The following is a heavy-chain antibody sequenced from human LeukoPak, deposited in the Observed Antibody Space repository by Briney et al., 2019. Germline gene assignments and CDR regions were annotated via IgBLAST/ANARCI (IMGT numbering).Heavy chain of an antibody. J-gene: IGHJ3*02. Sequence: SETLSLTCTVSGGSISSYYWSWIRQPPAKGPEWIGYIYYSGSTNYNPSLKSRVTISVDTSKNQFSLKLKSVTAADTAVYYCARVIAVAGAFNAFDIWGQGTVVTVSS. CDR1: GGSISSYY. D-gene: IGHD6-19*01. CDR2: IYYSGST. CDR3: ARVIAVAGAFNAFDI. V-gene: IGHV4-59*01.